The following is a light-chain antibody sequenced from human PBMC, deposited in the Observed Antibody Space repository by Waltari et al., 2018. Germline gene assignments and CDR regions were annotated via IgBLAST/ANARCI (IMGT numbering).Light chain of an antibody. CDR1: INNVGNQG. J-gene: IGLJ1*01. CDR3: SAWDSNLSAYV. Sequence: QAGLTQPPSVSKGLRQTATLTCTGNINNVGNQGAAWLQQHQGRPPKELSYKNNNRHTGISDRCSASRSGNTASLTITGLQPEDEADYYGSAWDSNLSAYVFGTGTKVTVL. V-gene: IGLV10-54*04. CDR2: KNN.